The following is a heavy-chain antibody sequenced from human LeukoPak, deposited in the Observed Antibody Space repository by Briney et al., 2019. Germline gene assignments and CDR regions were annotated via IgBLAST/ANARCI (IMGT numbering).Heavy chain of an antibody. CDR1: GFTFSSYA. V-gene: IGHV3-23*01. J-gene: IGHJ4*02. Sequence: GGSLRLSCAASGFTFSSYAMSWVRQAPGKGLEWVSAISGSGGSTYYADSVKGRFTISRDNSKNTLYLQMNSLRAENTAVYYCAKSPTARLGGIFDYWGQGTLVTVSS. CDR2: ISGSGGST. D-gene: IGHD3-10*01. CDR3: AKSPTARLGGIFDY.